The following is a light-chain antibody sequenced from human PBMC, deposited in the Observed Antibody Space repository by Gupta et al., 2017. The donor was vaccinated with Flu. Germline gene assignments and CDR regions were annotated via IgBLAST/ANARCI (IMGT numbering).Light chain of an antibody. V-gene: IGKV2-30*01. CDR1: QSLLYSNGDTY. CDR3: MQGTHWPPIS. J-gene: IGKJ5*01. Sequence: IRPPPSRAVTLGQPTSISCSSSQSLLYSNGDTYLSWFQKGPGQSPRRLIYKVSTRDSGVPDRFSGSGSGTDFTLKISRVEADDVVVYYCMQGTHWPPISFGQGTRLEIK. CDR2: KVS.